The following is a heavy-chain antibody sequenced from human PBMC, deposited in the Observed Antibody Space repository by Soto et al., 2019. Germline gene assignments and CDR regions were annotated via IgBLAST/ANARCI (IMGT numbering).Heavy chain of an antibody. CDR3: AKVDVSTAGSFDY. V-gene: IGHV3-23*01. J-gene: IGHJ4*02. CDR2: IIPSSDST. Sequence: GGSLRPSSAASGFTFSMHGLGWVRQASGKGLEWVSTIIPSSDSTFYADSVKGRFTISRDNSKNTVYLQMNSLSVGDTAVYLCAKVDVSTAGSFDYWGQGALVTVSS. CDR1: GFTFSMHG. D-gene: IGHD6-13*01.